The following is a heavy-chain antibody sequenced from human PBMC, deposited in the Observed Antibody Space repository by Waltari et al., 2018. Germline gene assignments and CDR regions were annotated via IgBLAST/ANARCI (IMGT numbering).Heavy chain of an antibody. V-gene: IGHV4-4*07. CDR1: GGSISSYY. CDR2: IYTSGST. CDR3: ARQPPDTAAFDY. J-gene: IGHJ4*02. D-gene: IGHD2-21*02. Sequence: QVQLQESGPGLVKPSETLSLTCTVSGGSISSYYWSWIRQPAGKGLEWIGRIYTSGSTNYNPSLESRATLSVDTSKNHFSLQLNSVTAADTAVYYCARQPPDTAAFDYWGQGALVTVSS.